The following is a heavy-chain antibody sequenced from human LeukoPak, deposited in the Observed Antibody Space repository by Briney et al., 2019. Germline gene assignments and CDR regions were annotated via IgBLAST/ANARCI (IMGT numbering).Heavy chain of an antibody. J-gene: IGHJ4*02. CDR1: GFTVSSNY. D-gene: IGHD3-3*01. CDR3: ARNPPNYDFWSGYWY. CDR2: IYSGGST. Sequence: GGSLRLSCAASGFTVSSNYMSWVRQAPGKGLEWVSVIYSGGSTYYADSVKGRFTIPRDNSKNTLYLQMNSLRAEDTAVYYCARNPPNYDFWSGYWYWGQGTLVTVSS. V-gene: IGHV3-66*02.